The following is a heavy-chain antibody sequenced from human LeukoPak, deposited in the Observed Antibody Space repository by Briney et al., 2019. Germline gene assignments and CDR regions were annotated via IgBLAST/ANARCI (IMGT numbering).Heavy chain of an antibody. CDR3: ANGLWSGIDY. D-gene: IGHD3-3*01. CDR2: ISYDGSNK. Sequence: GGSLRLSCAASGFTFSSYAMHWVRQAPGKGLEWVAFISYDGSNKYYADSVKGRFTISRDNSKNTLNLQMNSLRAEDTAVYYCANGLWSGIDYWGQGTLVTVSS. V-gene: IGHV3-30*18. J-gene: IGHJ4*02. CDR1: GFTFSSYA.